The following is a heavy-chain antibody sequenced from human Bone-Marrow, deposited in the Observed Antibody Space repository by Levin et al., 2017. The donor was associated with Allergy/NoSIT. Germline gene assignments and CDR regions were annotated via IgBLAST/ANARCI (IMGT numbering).Heavy chain of an antibody. D-gene: IGHD6-6*01. CDR2: ISTYNGNK. J-gene: IGHJ5*02. V-gene: IGHV1-18*01. CDR1: GYTFTSYG. CDR3: ARDRTPYMGSSRPGDWFDP. Sequence: ASVKVSCKGSGYTFTSYGISWVRQAPGQGLEWLGWISTYNGNKNLAQKIQGRVTMTTDTSASTAYMELRSLTSDDTAVYYCARDRTPYMGSSRPGDWFDPWGQGTLVTVSS.